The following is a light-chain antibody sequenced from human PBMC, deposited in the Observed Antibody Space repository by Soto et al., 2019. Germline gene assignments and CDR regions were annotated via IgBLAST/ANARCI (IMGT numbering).Light chain of an antibody. CDR3: SSYAGSNNLV. Sequence: QSVLTQPPSASGSPGQSVAISCTGTSSDVGGYDYVSWYQQHPGEAPTLIIYEVTKRPSGVPDRFSGSKSGNTASLTVSGLQAEDEADYYCSSYAGSNNLVFGGGTKVTVL. J-gene: IGLJ3*02. CDR2: EVT. V-gene: IGLV2-8*01. CDR1: SSDVGGYDY.